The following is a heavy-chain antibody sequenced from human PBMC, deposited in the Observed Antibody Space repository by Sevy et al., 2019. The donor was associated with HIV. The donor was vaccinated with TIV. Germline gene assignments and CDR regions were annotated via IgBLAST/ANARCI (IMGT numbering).Heavy chain of an antibody. J-gene: IGHJ6*02. CDR2: ISGSGGST. D-gene: IGHD3-22*01. CDR1: GFTFSRYA. Sequence: GGSLRLSCAASGFTFSRYAMSWVRQAPGKGLEWVSAISGSGGSTYYADSVKGRFTISRDNSKNTLYLQMNSLRAEDMAVYYFAKGPFRQDSSGYYYYYGMDVWGQGTTVTVSS. V-gene: IGHV3-23*01. CDR3: AKGPFRQDSSGYYYYYGMDV.